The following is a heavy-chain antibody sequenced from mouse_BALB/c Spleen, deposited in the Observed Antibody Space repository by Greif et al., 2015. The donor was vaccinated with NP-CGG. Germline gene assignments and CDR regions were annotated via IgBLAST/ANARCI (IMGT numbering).Heavy chain of an antibody. CDR3: ARWRGTYYRYDAAMDY. CDR2: INPSTGYT. D-gene: IGHD2-14*01. J-gene: IGHJ4*01. Sequence: QVQLQQSGAELAKPGASVKMSCKASGYTFTSYWMHWVKQRPGQGLEWIGYINPSTGYTEYNQKFKDKATLTADKSSSTAYMQLSSLTSEDSAVYYCARWRGTYYRYDAAMDYWGQGTSVTVSS. V-gene: IGHV1-7*01. CDR1: GYTFTSYW.